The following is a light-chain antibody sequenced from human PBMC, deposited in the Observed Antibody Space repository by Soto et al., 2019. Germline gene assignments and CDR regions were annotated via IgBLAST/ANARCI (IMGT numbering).Light chain of an antibody. CDR3: QQYGSSGT. CDR2: GSS. CDR1: QSVSSR. V-gene: IGKV3-20*01. J-gene: IGKJ1*01. Sequence: EIVMTQSPATLSVSPGERATLPCRASQSVSSRVAWYQQKPGQAPRLLIYGSSSRATGIPDRFSGSGSGTDFTLTISSLEPEDFAVYYCQQYGSSGTFGQGTKVDI.